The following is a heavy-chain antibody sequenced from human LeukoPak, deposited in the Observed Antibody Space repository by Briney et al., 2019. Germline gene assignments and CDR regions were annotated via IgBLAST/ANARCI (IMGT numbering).Heavy chain of an antibody. Sequence: GGSLRLSCAASGLTFSSYSMNWVRQAPGKGLEWVSYISSSSSTIYYADSVKGRFTISRDNAKNSLYLQMDSLRVEDTAVYYCARVLGYSSSWPFDYWGQGTLVTVSS. CDR1: GLTFSSYS. D-gene: IGHD6-13*01. V-gene: IGHV3-48*04. J-gene: IGHJ4*02. CDR2: ISSSSSTI. CDR3: ARVLGYSSSWPFDY.